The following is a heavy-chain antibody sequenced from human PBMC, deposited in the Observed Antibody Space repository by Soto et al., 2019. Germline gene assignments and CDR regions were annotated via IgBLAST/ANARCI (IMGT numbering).Heavy chain of an antibody. CDR2: INPNSGGT. Sequence: AASVKVSCKASGYTFTGYYMHWVRQAPGQGLEWMGWINPNSGGTNYAQKFQGRVTMTRDTSISTAYMELSRLRSDDMAVYYCARIHSYYDFWSGHMGQNWFDPWGQGTLVTVSS. CDR1: GYTFTGYY. CDR3: ARIHSYYDFWSGHMGQNWFDP. J-gene: IGHJ5*02. D-gene: IGHD3-3*01. V-gene: IGHV1-2*02.